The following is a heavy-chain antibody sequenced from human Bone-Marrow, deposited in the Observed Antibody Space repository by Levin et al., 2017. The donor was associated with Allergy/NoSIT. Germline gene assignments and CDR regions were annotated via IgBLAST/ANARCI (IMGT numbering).Heavy chain of an antibody. CDR1: GGTFTNYL. Sequence: SVKVSCKASGGTFTNYLISWVRQAPGRGLEWMGGIIPFFGTANYAREFQGRVTITADESTSTAYMELTSLRSDDTAVYFCAGRSDDGSGYYYYGMDVWGQGTTVTVSS. CDR2: IIPFFGTA. J-gene: IGHJ6*02. V-gene: IGHV1-69*13. D-gene: IGHD3-22*01. CDR3: AGRSDDGSGYYYYGMDV.